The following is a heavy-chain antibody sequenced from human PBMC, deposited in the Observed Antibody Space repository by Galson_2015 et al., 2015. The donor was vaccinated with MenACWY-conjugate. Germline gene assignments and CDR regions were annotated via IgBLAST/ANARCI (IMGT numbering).Heavy chain of an antibody. J-gene: IGHJ3*01. V-gene: IGHV6-1*01. CDR2: TYYRSKWYN. D-gene: IGHD2-21*01. Sequence: CAISGDSVSSNNAAWTWIRQSPSRGLEWLGRTYYRSKWYNDYAFSLKSRITVNPDTSKNQFSLQLNSVTPKDTAVYYCARWGPSHTAYRPSTDQINDAFDVWGQGTMVTVSS. CDR1: GDSVSSNNAA. CDR3: ARWGPSHTAYRPSTDQINDAFDV.